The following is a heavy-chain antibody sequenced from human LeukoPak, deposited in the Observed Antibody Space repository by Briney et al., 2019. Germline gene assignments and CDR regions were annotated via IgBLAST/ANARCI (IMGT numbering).Heavy chain of an antibody. CDR1: CGSISSYY. V-gene: IGHV4-59*01. D-gene: IGHD3-22*01. CDR3: ARDIIDSSGYYAGWFDP. Sequence: SETLSLTCTVSCGSISSYYWSWIRQPPGKGLEWIGYIYYSGSTNYNPSLKSRVTISVDTSKNQFSLKLSSVTAADTAVYYCARDIIDSSGYYAGWFDPWGQGTLVTVSS. J-gene: IGHJ5*02. CDR2: IYYSGST.